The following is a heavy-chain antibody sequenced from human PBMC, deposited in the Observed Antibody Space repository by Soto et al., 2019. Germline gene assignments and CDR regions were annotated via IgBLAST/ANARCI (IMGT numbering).Heavy chain of an antibody. Sequence: GGSLRLSCAASGFTFSTSSMNWVRQAPGKGLEWVSYIGSGSDPIYYADSVKGRFTISRDNAKNSLYLQMNSLTADDSAVYYCARGSTSVGYDYWGQGTLVTVSS. V-gene: IGHV3-48*01. CDR3: ARGSTSVGYDY. J-gene: IGHJ4*02. CDR2: IGSGSDPI. D-gene: IGHD1-26*01. CDR1: GFTFSTSS.